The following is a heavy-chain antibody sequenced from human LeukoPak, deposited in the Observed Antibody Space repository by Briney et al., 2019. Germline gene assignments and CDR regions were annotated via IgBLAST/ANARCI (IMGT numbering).Heavy chain of an antibody. CDR1: GFIFSSYA. CDR3: VKRWRDNGPVD. V-gene: IGHV3-64D*09. D-gene: IGHD4/OR15-4a*01. CDR2: ISTSGGTT. Sequence: GGSLRLSCSASGFIFSSYAMHWVRHAPGKGLEYVSAISTSGGTTFYADSVKGRFTISRDNPKHTVYLQISSLRAEDTAVYHCVKRWRDNGPVDWGQGTLGTVSS. J-gene: IGHJ4*02.